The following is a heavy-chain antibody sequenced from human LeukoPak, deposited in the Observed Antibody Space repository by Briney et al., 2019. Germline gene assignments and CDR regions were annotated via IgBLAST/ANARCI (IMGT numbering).Heavy chain of an antibody. CDR2: IYSGGST. CDR3: ARSITMVRGVIIKGSYYFDY. D-gene: IGHD3-10*01. J-gene: IGHJ4*02. Sequence: PGGSPRLSCAASGFTVSSNYMSWVRQAPGKGLEWVSVIYSGGSTYYADSVKGRFTISRDNSKNTLYLQMNSLRAEDTAVYYCARSITMVRGVIIKGSYYFDYWGQGTLVTVSS. V-gene: IGHV3-53*01. CDR1: GFTVSSNY.